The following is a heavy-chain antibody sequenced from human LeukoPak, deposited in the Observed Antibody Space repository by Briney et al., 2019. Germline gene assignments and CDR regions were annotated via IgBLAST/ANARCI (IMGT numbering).Heavy chain of an antibody. CDR2: IYYSGST. J-gene: IGHJ4*02. CDR3: ARHEYSYGYIGEADY. Sequence: PSETLSLTCTVSGGSISSYYWSRIRQPPGKGLEWIGYIYYSGSTNYNPSLKSRVTISVDTSKNQFSLKLSSVTAADTAVYYCARHEYSYGYIGEADYWGQGTLVTVSS. V-gene: IGHV4-59*08. D-gene: IGHD5-18*01. CDR1: GGSISSYY.